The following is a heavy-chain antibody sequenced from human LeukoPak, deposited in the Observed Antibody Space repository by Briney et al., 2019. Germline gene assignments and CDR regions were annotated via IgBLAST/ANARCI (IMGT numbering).Heavy chain of an antibody. CDR1: GGSFSGYY. Sequence: SETLSLTCAVYGGSFSGYYWSWIRQPPGKGLEWIGEINHSGSTNYNPSLKSRVTISVDTSKNQFSLKLSSVTAADTAVYYCARGQLRRSGSYGYWGQGTLVTVSS. V-gene: IGHV4-34*01. D-gene: IGHD1-26*01. CDR3: ARGQLRRSGSYGY. CDR2: INHSGST. J-gene: IGHJ4*02.